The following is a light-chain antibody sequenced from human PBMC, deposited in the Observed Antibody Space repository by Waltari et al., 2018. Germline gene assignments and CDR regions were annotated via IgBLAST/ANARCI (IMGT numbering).Light chain of an antibody. Sequence: QSALTQPASVSGSPGQSITISCTGTASDVAFSNYVLCYQQHPGKTPKVIIYDVSERPSGVSNRFSGSKSGNSAFLTISGLQAEDEADYYCNSYTGSSSWVFGGGTKLTV. V-gene: IGLV2-14*03. CDR2: DVS. CDR1: ASDVAFSNY. J-gene: IGLJ3*02. CDR3: NSYTGSSSWV.